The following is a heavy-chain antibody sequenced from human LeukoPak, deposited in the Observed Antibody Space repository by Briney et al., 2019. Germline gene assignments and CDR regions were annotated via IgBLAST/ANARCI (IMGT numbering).Heavy chain of an antibody. CDR2: MNPNSGNT. D-gene: IGHD6-19*01. Sequence: ASVKVSCRASGYTFTSYDINWVRQATGQGLEWMGWMNPNSGNTGYAQTFQARVTMTRNTSISTAYMELSSLRSEDTAVYYCARRSGWYGRRRNWFDPWGQGTLVTASS. CDR3: ARRSGWYGRRRNWFDP. CDR1: GYTFTSYD. J-gene: IGHJ5*02. V-gene: IGHV1-8*01.